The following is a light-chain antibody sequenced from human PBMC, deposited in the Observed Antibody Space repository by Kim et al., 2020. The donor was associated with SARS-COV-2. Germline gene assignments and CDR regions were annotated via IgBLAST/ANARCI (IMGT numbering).Light chain of an antibody. V-gene: IGKV3-15*01. Sequence: EIVMTQSPATLSVSPGERATLSCRASQSVRSNLAWYQQKPGQAPRLLIYDASTRATGIPARFSGSGSGTEFTLTISSLQSEDFAVHYCQQYNNWPFTFGGGTKVEIK. CDR3: QQYNNWPFT. CDR2: DAS. CDR1: QSVRSN. J-gene: IGKJ4*01.